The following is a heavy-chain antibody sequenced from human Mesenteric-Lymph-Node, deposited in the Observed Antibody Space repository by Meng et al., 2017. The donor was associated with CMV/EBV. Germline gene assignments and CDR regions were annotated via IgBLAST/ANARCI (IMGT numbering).Heavy chain of an antibody. D-gene: IGHD3-10*01. Sequence: ASVKVSCKASGGAFSSYTFNWLRQAPGQGPEWMAWMNPNSGATNYAQKFRGRVTMTRDTSISTAYMEVSSLRSDDTAVYYCARALRGVAQPPDYWGQGTLVTVSS. CDR3: ARALRGVAQPPDY. V-gene: IGHV1-2*02. J-gene: IGHJ4*02. CDR1: GGAFSSYT. CDR2: MNPNSGAT.